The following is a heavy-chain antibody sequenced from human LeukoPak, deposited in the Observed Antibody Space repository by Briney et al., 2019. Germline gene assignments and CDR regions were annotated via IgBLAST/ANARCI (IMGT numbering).Heavy chain of an antibody. CDR2: IYHSGST. CDR3: AKDFKVGRDSGYDRNNDI. V-gene: IGHV4-30-2*01. Sequence: SETLSLTCTVSGGSISSGGYYWGWIRQPPGKGLEWIGYIYHSGSTYYNPSLKSRVTISVDRSKNQFSLNLSSVTAADTAVYYCAKDFKVGRDSGYDRNNDIWGQGTMVTVSS. D-gene: IGHD5-12*01. J-gene: IGHJ3*02. CDR1: GGSISSGGYY.